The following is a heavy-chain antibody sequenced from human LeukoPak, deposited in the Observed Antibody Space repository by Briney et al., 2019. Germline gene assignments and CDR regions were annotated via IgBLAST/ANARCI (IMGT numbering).Heavy chain of an antibody. J-gene: IGHJ6*03. Sequence: SVKVSCKASGGTFSSYAISWVRQAPGQGLEWMGRIIPIFGTANYAQKFRGRVTITTDESTSTAYMELSSLRSEDTAVYYCARDPQGYYGSGSQRPDYYYYMDVWGKGTTVTVSS. CDR2: IIPIFGTA. CDR1: GGTFSSYA. V-gene: IGHV1-69*05. D-gene: IGHD3-10*01. CDR3: ARDPQGYYGSGSQRPDYYYYMDV.